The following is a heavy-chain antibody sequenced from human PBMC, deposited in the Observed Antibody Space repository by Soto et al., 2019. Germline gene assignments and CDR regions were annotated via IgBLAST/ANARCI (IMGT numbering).Heavy chain of an antibody. CDR3: KSDTFGGRES. J-gene: IGHJ5*02. CDR2: IDPYETGI. V-gene: IGHV3-74*01. CDR1: GFAFSSYW. Sequence: GGSLRLSCAASGFAFSSYWMHWVRQAPGKGLVWVSRIDPYETGINYADSVKGRFTISRDNAKNTLYLQMNSLSAEDTAVYYCKSDTFGGRESWGQGTLVNVS. D-gene: IGHD2-15*01.